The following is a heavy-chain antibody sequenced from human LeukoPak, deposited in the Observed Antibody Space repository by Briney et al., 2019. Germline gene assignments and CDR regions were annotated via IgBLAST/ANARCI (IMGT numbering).Heavy chain of an antibody. CDR1: GGSISSYY. V-gene: IGHV4-59*12. D-gene: IGHD3-10*01. CDR2: IYYSGST. J-gene: IGHJ4*02. Sequence: SETLSLTCTVSGGSISSYYWSWIRQPPGKGLEWIGYIYYSGSTNYNPSLKSRVTMSVDTSKNQFSLKLSSVTAADTAVYYCAREVLWFGEPIEALFDYWGQGTLVTVSS. CDR3: AREVLWFGEPIEALFDY.